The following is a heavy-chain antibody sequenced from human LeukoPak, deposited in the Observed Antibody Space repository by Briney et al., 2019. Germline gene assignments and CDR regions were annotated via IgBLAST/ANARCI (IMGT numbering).Heavy chain of an antibody. CDR3: ARDPTKDYYGSWFDP. CDR1: GGSISSYY. CDR2: IYTSGST. Sequence: PSETLSLTCTVSGGSISSYYWSWIRQPAGKGLGWIGRIYTSGSTNYNPSLKSRVTMSVDTSKNQFSLKLSSVTAADTAVYYCARDPTKDYYGSWFDPWGQGTLVTVSS. J-gene: IGHJ5*02. D-gene: IGHD3-10*01. V-gene: IGHV4-4*07.